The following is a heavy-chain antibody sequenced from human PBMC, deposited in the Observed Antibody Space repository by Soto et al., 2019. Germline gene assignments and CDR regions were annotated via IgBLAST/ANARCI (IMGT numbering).Heavy chain of an antibody. V-gene: IGHV3-30*18. CDR1: GFTFSDYA. Sequence: VQLVKSGGGVVQPGRSLRLSCAASGFTFSDYAMHWLSQAPGKGLEWVAVVSHDGRNTHYADSVKGRFTISRDSSKNTVSLEMTSLRAEDTAVYYCAKGGRQWLVTSDFNYWGQGALVTVSS. CDR3: AKGGRQWLVTSDFNY. J-gene: IGHJ4*02. CDR2: VSHDGRNT. D-gene: IGHD6-19*01.